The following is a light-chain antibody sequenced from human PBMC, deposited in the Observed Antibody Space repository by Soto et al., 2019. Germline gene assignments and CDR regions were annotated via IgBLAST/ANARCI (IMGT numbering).Light chain of an antibody. CDR2: AAS. J-gene: IGKJ4*01. V-gene: IGKV1-39*01. Sequence: IQMSQSPSSLSASVGARVNITCRASQSISSYLNWYQQKPGKAPKLLIYAASSLQSGVPSRFSGSGSGTDFTLTISSLQPEDFATYYCQQSYSTPLTFGGGTKVDIK. CDR1: QSISSY. CDR3: QQSYSTPLT.